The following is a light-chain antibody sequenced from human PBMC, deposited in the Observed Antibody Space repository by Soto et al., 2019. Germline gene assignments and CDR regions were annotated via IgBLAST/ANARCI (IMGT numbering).Light chain of an antibody. J-gene: IGKJ4*01. CDR2: GAS. CDR3: DQDGSSPLT. Sequence: EIALTQSPGTLPLSPGERATLSCRASQSVSRSYLAWYQQKPGQAPSLLIYGASSSATGIPDRVSGSGSGTYFSLTISRLEPEDFAVYYCDQDGSSPLTFGGGTKVELK. V-gene: IGKV3-20*01. CDR1: QSVSRSY.